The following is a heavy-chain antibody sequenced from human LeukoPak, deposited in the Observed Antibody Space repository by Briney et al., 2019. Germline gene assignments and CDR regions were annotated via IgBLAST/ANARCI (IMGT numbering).Heavy chain of an antibody. CDR1: GFPFGSYA. CDR3: AKGVGIAARPPFDY. J-gene: IGHJ4*02. CDR2: ISGSGGST. Sequence: GGSLRLSCAASGFPFGSYAMSWVRQAPGKGLEWVSAISGSGGSTYNTDSVKGRFTISRDHSKNTLYLQMSSLRAEDTAVYYCAKGVGIAARPPFDYWGQGTLVTVSS. D-gene: IGHD6-6*01. V-gene: IGHV3-23*01.